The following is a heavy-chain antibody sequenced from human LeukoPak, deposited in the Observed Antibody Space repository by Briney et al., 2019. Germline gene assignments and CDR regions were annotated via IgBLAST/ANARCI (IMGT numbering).Heavy chain of an antibody. CDR3: ASGHRYGGNRAYYYYGMDV. CDR1: GGSFSGYY. Sequence: SETLSLTCAVYGGSFSGYYWSWIRQPPGKGLEWIGEINHSGSTNYNPSLKSRVTISVDTSKNQFSLKLSSVTAADTAVYYCASGHRYGGNRAYYYYGMDVWGQGTTVTVSS. J-gene: IGHJ6*02. CDR2: INHSGST. V-gene: IGHV4-34*01. D-gene: IGHD4-23*01.